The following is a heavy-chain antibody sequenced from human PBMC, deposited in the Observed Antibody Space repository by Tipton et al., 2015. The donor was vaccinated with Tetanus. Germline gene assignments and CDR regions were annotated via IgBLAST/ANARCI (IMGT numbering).Heavy chain of an antibody. D-gene: IGHD3-22*01. CDR3: ARPGQGYYSDSSGYEWGY. CDR2: IYPGDSDT. V-gene: IGHV5-51*01. CDR1: GYSFTSYW. Sequence: VQLVQSGAEVKKPGESLKISCKGSGYSFTSYWIGWVRQMPGKGLEWMGIIYPGDSDTRYSPSFQGQVTISADKSISTAYLQWSSLKASDTAMYYCARPGQGYYSDSSGYEWGYWGQGTLVTVSS. J-gene: IGHJ4*02.